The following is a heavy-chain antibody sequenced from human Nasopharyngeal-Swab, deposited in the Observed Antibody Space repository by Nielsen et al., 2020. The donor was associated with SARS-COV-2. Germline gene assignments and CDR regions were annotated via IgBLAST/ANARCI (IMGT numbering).Heavy chain of an antibody. Sequence: SGSLTLSCTVSGVSITSHYWSWIPQPPGQGLEWIGYISHNSGTSYNPSLKSRVTMFMDTSKNQFSLRLTSVTAADTAVYYCAKEGATGWFDPCGQGTLVTVSS. CDR3: AKEGATGWFDP. J-gene: IGHJ5*02. CDR2: ISHNSGT. V-gene: IGHV4-59*11. CDR1: GVSITSHY.